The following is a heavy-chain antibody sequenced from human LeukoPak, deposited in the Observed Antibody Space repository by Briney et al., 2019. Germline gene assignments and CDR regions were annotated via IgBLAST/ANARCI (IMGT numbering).Heavy chain of an antibody. D-gene: IGHD2-15*01. Sequence: GGSLRLSCTASGFTFSGSAMHWVRQASGKVLEWVGRIRNKPNSYTTAYAASVKGRFTISRDDSKNTAYLQMNSLKTEDTAVYYCTRHASPDVGYCSGGSCYFYWGQGTLVTVSS. CDR3: TRHASPDVGYCSGGSCYFY. CDR1: GFTFSGSA. CDR2: IRNKPNSYTT. J-gene: IGHJ4*02. V-gene: IGHV3-73*01.